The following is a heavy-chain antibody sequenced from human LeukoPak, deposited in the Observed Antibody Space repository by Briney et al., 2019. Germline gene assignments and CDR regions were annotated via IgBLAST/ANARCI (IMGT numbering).Heavy chain of an antibody. J-gene: IGHJ6*03. CDR2: ISYDGSNK. CDR3: AGSTVSSTRHPVSYYMDV. Sequence: GGSLRLSCAASGFTFSSYAMHWVRQAPGKGLEWVAVISYDGSNKYYADSVKGRFTISRDNSKNTLYLQMNSLRAEDTAVYYCAGSTVSSTRHPVSYYMDVWGKGTTVTVSS. V-gene: IGHV3-30*04. D-gene: IGHD2-2*01. CDR1: GFTFSSYA.